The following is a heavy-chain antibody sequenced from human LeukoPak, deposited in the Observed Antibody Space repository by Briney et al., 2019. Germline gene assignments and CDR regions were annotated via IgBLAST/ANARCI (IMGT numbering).Heavy chain of an antibody. Sequence: GGSLRLSCAASGFTFISYGMHWVRQAPGKGLEWVAVISKDGSDKKYAASVKGRFIISRDNSRNTLYLQMNSLRAEDTAVYYCAKEYDGYWGQGTLVTVSS. J-gene: IGHJ4*02. CDR2: ISKDGSDK. D-gene: IGHD2-8*01. CDR3: AKEYDGY. V-gene: IGHV3-30*18. CDR1: GFTFISYG.